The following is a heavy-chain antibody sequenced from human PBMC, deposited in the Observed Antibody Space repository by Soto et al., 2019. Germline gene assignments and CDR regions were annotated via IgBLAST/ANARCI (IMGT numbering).Heavy chain of an antibody. V-gene: IGHV4-31*03. J-gene: IGHJ4*02. CDR3: ARGGVLSAYYYDSSGYSFDY. CDR2: IYYSGST. D-gene: IGHD3-22*01. CDR1: GGSISSGGYY. Sequence: PSETLSLTCTVSGGSISSGGYYWSWIRQHPGKGLEWIGYIYYSGSTYYNPSLKNRVTISVDTSKNQFSLKLSSVTAADTAVYYCARGGVLSAYYYDSSGYSFDYWGQGTLVTVSS.